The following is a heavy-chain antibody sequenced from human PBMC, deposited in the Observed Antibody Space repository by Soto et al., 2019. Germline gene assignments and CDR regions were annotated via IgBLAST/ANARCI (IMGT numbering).Heavy chain of an antibody. J-gene: IGHJ4*02. CDR3: ARGGVSTRNFDY. D-gene: IGHD3-3*01. V-gene: IGHV5-51*01. CDR2: IYPSDSDT. CDR1: GYNFAGYW. Sequence: HGESLKISCKGSGYNFAGYWIAWVRQMPGKGLELMGIIYPSDSDTRYRPSFQGQVTISADKSISSAYPQWSSLRASDTAMYYCARGGVSTRNFDYWGQGTPVTVSS.